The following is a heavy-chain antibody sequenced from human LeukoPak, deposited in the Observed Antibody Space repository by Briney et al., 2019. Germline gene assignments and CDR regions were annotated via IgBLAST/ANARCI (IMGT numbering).Heavy chain of an antibody. CDR2: INPNSGGT. CDR1: GYTFTGYY. V-gene: IGHV1-2*02. D-gene: IGHD6-13*01. Sequence: ASVKVSCKASGYTFTGYYMHWVRQAPGQGLEWMGWINPNSGGTNYAQKFQGRVTMTRDTSISTAYMELSRLRSDDTAVYYCARLVSSIVAADSYDYWGQGTLVTVSS. J-gene: IGHJ4*02. CDR3: ARLVSSIVAADSYDY.